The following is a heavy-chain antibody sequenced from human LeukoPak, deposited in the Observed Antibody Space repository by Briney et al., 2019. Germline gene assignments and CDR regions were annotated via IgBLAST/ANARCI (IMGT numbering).Heavy chain of an antibody. CDR2: IIPIFGTA. J-gene: IGHJ4*02. CDR1: GGTFSSYA. D-gene: IGHD2-15*01. CDR3: ARDLRPHCCGGSCYTLDY. V-gene: IGHV1-69*01. Sequence: SVKVSCKASGGTFSSYAISWVRQAPGQGLEWMGGIIPIFGTANYAQKFQGRVTITADESTSTAYMELSSLRSEDTAVYYCARDLRPHCCGGSCYTLDYWGQGTLVTVSS.